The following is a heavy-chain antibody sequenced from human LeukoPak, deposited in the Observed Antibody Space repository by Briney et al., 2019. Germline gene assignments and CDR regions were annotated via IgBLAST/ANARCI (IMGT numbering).Heavy chain of an antibody. CDR1: GFTFRSYA. CDR3: AKSMVRGIIILDFDY. V-gene: IGHV3-30*18. CDR2: ISYDGSNK. D-gene: IGHD3-10*01. Sequence: GGSLRLSCAASGFTFRSYAMHWVRQAPGKGLEWVAVISYDGSNKKYADSVKGRFTIPRDNSKNTLYLQMNSLRAEDTAVYYCAKSMVRGIIILDFDYWGQGTLVTVSS. J-gene: IGHJ4*02.